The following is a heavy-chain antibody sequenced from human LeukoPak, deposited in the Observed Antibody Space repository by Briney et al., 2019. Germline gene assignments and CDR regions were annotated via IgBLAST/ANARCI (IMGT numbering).Heavy chain of an antibody. J-gene: IGHJ4*02. CDR1: GFTLSSFT. V-gene: IGHV3-30-3*01. CDR2: ISYDESQK. Sequence: GRSLRLSCAASGFTLSSFTMHWVRHNPGKGLEWVAVISYDESQKWYADSVKGRFTISRDISKNTLFLEMDSPRGEDTAVYYCARAYDSSWHNFDYWGQGSLVTVSS. CDR3: ARAYDSSWHNFDY. D-gene: IGHD6-13*01.